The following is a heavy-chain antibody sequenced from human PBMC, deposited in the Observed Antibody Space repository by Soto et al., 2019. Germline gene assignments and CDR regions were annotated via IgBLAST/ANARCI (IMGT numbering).Heavy chain of an antibody. CDR1: GGSTSSSSYY. V-gene: IGHV4-39*01. CDR2: IYYGGSA. D-gene: IGHD5-12*01. Sequence: SETLSLTCTVSGGSTSSSSYYWGWIRQPPGKGLEWIGSIYYGGSAYYNPSLKSRVTISVDTSKNQFSLRLTSVTAADTAVYYCARLVATYCGYCDYWGQGTLVTVSS. CDR3: ARLVATYCGYCDY. J-gene: IGHJ4*02.